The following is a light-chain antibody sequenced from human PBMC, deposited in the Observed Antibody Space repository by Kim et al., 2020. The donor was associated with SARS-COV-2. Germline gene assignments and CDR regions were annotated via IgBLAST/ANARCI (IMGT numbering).Light chain of an antibody. J-gene: IGLJ3*02. Sequence: VALGQTVRITCQGDRLRSYNANWYQQKPGQAPSLVIYDKNNRPSGIPDRFSGSSSGNTASLTITGAQAEDEADYYCNSRDSGAIWVFGGGTQLTVL. CDR1: RLRSYN. CDR3: NSRDSGAIWV. CDR2: DKN. V-gene: IGLV3-19*01.